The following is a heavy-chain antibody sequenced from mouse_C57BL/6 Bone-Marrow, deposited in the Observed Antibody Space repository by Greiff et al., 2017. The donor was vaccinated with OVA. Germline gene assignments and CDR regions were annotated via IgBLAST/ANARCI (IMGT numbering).Heavy chain of an antibody. Sequence: EVQLVESGGGLVKPGGSLKLSCAASGFTFSSYAMSWVRQTPEKRLEWVATISDGGSYTYYPDNVKGRFTISRDNAKNNLYLQMSHLKSEDTAMYYCAREAYYGSSILDYWGQGTTLTVSS. V-gene: IGHV5-4*01. CDR3: AREAYYGSSILDY. J-gene: IGHJ2*01. CDR2: ISDGGSYT. CDR1: GFTFSSYA. D-gene: IGHD1-1*01.